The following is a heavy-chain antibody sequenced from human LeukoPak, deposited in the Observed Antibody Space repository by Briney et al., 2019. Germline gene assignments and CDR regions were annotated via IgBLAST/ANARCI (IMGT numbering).Heavy chain of an antibody. V-gene: IGHV1-69*06. Sequence: GASVKVSCKASGGTFSSYAISWVRQAPGQGLEWMGGIIPIFGTANYAQKFQGRVTITADKSTSTAYMELSSLRSEDTAVYYCARDRAVVVVAKQDAFDIWGQGTMVTVSS. CDR3: ARDRAVVVVAKQDAFDI. CDR1: GGTFSSYA. D-gene: IGHD2-15*01. CDR2: IIPIFGTA. J-gene: IGHJ3*02.